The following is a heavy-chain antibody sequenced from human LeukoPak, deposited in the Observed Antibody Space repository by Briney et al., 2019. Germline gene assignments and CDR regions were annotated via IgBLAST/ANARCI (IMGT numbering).Heavy chain of an antibody. D-gene: IGHD5-18*01. J-gene: IGHJ4*02. CDR2: ITPSDGST. V-gene: IGHV1-46*01. CDR3: ARDSYGSDY. Sequence: GASVKVSCMASGYTFSSYHVHWVRQAPGQGLEWMGKITPSDGSTTYAQNFQDRVMMTRDPSSSTVYMQLSSLRSEDTAVYYCARDSYGSDYWGQGTLVTVSS. CDR1: GYTFSSYH.